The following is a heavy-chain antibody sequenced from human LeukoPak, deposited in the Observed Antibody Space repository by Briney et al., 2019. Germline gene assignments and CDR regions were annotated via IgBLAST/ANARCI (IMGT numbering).Heavy chain of an antibody. J-gene: IGHJ6*02. CDR2: ISSTGITT. Sequence: GGSLRLSCAASGFTFSDHSMNWVRQAPGKGLEWVSYISSTGITTQYADSVKGRFTISRDNAKNSLYLQMNSLRDEDTAMYYCAMIAAAGRVDYYYGMDVWGQGTTVTVSS. CDR1: GFTFSDHS. V-gene: IGHV3-48*02. D-gene: IGHD6-13*01. CDR3: AMIAAAGRVDYYYGMDV.